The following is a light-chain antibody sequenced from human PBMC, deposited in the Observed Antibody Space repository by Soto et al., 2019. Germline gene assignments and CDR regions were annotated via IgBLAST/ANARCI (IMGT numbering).Light chain of an antibody. Sequence: DIQMTQSPSSLSASVGDRDTITCRASQSISSYLNWYQQKPAKAPKLLIYAASSLQSGVPSRFSGSGSGTDFTLTISSLQPEDFATYYCQQSYSTHRTFGQGTKLEIK. CDR2: AAS. CDR1: QSISSY. CDR3: QQSYSTHRT. J-gene: IGKJ2*01. V-gene: IGKV1-39*01.